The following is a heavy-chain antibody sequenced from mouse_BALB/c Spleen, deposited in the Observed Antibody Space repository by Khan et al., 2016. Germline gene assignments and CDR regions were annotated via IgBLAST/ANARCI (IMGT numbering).Heavy chain of an antibody. CDR2: ISDGESNT. D-gene: IGHD2-14*01. Sequence: EVQLQESGAGLVKPAESLELACAASGFTFSDYYLSWLRQTPEKRLEWVAMISDGESNTSYPGSMHGRFPITRDNAKNNLYLQMSSLKSEDTAMYYCARDDRWFAYWGQGTLVTVSA. J-gene: IGHJ3*01. CDR1: GFTFSDYY. CDR3: ARDDRWFAY. V-gene: IGHV5-4*02.